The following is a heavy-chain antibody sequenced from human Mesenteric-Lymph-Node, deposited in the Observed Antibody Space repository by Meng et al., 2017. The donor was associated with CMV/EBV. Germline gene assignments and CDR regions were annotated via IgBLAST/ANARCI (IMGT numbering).Heavy chain of an antibody. J-gene: IGHJ5*02. D-gene: IGHD6-13*01. CDR1: GFIFDDYG. Sequence: GESLKISCTASGFIFDDYGMSWVRQAPGKGLEWVLGIDWKGGSAGYADSVKGRFIISRDNPKNSLYLQMNSLRAEDTGLYHCAREAGGFDPWGQGTLVTVSS. CDR2: IDWKGGSA. V-gene: IGHV3-20*01. CDR3: AREAGGFDP.